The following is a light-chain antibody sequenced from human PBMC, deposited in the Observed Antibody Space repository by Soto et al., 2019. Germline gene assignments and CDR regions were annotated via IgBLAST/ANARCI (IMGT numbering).Light chain of an antibody. CDR2: SNN. Sequence: QSVLTQPPSASGTPGQRVTISCSGSRSNIGKNTVNWYQQVPGTAPKLLIYSNNQRPSGVPDRFSGSKSGTSASLAISGLQSEDEADYYCAAWDDSLNGDVFGTGTKVTVL. V-gene: IGLV1-44*01. CDR1: RSNIGKNT. CDR3: AAWDDSLNGDV. J-gene: IGLJ1*01.